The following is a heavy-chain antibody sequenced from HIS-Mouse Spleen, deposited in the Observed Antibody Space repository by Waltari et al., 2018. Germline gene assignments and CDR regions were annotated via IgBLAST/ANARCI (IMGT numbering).Heavy chain of an antibody. J-gene: IGHJ2*01. D-gene: IGHD6-13*01. Sequence: QLQLQESGTGLVKPSETLSLTCTVSGGSISSSSYYWAWLRQPPGKGLEWIGSIYYSGSTYYNPSLKSRVTISVDTSKNQFSLKLSSVTAADTAVYYCAREIPYSSSWYDWYFDLWGRGTLVTVSS. CDR3: AREIPYSSSWYDWYFDL. V-gene: IGHV4-39*07. CDR2: IYYSGST. CDR1: GGSISSSSYY.